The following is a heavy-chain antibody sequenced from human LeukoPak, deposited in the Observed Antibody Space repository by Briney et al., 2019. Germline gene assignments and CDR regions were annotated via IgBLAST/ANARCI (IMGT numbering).Heavy chain of an antibody. CDR2: ISGSGGRT. D-gene: IGHD6-19*01. Sequence: PGGSLRLSCATSGFNFSSYAMSWVRQAPGKGLEWVSGISGSGGRTYYADSVKGRFTISRDNSKNTLYLQMNRLRAEDTAVYYCAKDQGDYSSGWSIFDYWGQGSLSPSPQ. J-gene: IGHJ4*02. CDR1: GFNFSSYA. V-gene: IGHV3-23*01. CDR3: AKDQGDYSSGWSIFDY.